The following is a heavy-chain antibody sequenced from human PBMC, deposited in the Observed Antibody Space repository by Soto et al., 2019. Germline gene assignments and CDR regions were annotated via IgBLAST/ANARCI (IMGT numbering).Heavy chain of an antibody. Sequence: QVQLVQSGAEVKKPGASVKVSCKASGYTCTNYYIHWVRQAPGQGLEWMGIINPTSGSTNYEQKFQGRVPLTYDTSTTTVYMELSGMRAEDTAVLYCARDVAAGDHWGQGTLVTVSS. CDR3: ARDVAAGDH. CDR1: GYTCTNYY. CDR2: INPTSGST. V-gene: IGHV1-46*01. D-gene: IGHD6-13*01. J-gene: IGHJ4*02.